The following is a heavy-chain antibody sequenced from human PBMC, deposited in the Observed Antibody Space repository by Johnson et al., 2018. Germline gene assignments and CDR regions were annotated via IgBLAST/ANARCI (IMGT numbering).Heavy chain of an antibody. CDR3: AGGGNVDPIPGPLDAFAI. J-gene: IGHJ3*02. Sequence: VQLVQSGGGLVKPGGSLRLSCAASGFTFSSYDMHWVRQVTGKGLEWVSAIGTAGDTYYPGSVKGRFTISRENAKNSLYLQMNSLRAGDTAVYYCAGGGNVDPIPGPLDAFAIRGQGTMVTVSS. D-gene: IGHD1-1*01. CDR1: GFTFSSYD. V-gene: IGHV3-13*01. CDR2: IGTAGDT.